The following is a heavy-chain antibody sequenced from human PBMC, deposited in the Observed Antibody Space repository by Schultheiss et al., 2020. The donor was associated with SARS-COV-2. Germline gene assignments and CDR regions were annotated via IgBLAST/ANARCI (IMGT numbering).Heavy chain of an antibody. D-gene: IGHD6-13*01. CDR3: ASLQIGYSSSWEYFQH. V-gene: IGHV3-23*01. CDR2: ISGSGGST. CDR1: GFTFSSYA. J-gene: IGHJ1*01. Sequence: GGSLRLSCAASGFTFSSYAMSWVRQAPGKGLEWVSAISGSGGSTYYADSVKGRFTISRDNSKNTLYLQMNSLRAEDTAVYYCASLQIGYSSSWEYFQHWGQGTLVTVSS.